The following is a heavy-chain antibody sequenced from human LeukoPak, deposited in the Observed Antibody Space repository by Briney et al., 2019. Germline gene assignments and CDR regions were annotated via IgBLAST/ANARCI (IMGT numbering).Heavy chain of an antibody. Sequence: GGSLRLSCAASGFTFSSYAMSWVRQAPGKGLEWVSAISGSGGSTYYADSVKGRLTISRDNSKNTLYLQMNSLRAEDTAVYYCAKVGSYCSGGSCYLFSYYYYGMDVWGQGTTVTVSS. V-gene: IGHV3-23*01. J-gene: IGHJ6*02. CDR2: ISGSGGST. CDR3: AKVGSYCSGGSCYLFSYYYYGMDV. D-gene: IGHD2-15*01. CDR1: GFTFSSYA.